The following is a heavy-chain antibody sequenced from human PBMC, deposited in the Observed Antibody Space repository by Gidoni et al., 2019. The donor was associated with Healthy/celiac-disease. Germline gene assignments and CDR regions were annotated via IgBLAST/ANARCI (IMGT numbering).Heavy chain of an antibody. CDR2: IVVGSGNT. CDR1: GFTFTSSA. Sequence: QMQLVQSGPEVKKPGTSVKVSCQASGFTFTSSAVQWVRQVRGQRLEWIGWIVVGSGNTNYAQKFQERVTITRDMSTSTAYMELSSLRSEDTAVYYCAAGGYGDYEEGLMDVWGKGTTVTVSS. V-gene: IGHV1-58*01. CDR3: AAGGYGDYEEGLMDV. J-gene: IGHJ6*03. D-gene: IGHD4-17*01.